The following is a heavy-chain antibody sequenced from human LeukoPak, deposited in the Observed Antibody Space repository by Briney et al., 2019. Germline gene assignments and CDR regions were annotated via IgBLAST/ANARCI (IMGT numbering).Heavy chain of an antibody. CDR3: ARVHCSGGSCYPPYYYGMDV. D-gene: IGHD2-15*01. CDR2: INPNSGGT. Sequence: GASVKVSCKASGYTCTGYYMHWVRQAPGQGLEWMGWINPNSGGTNYAQKFQGRVTMTRDTSISTAYMELSRLRSDDTAVYYCARVHCSGGSCYPPYYYGMDVWGQGTTVTVSS. J-gene: IGHJ6*02. CDR1: GYTCTGYY. V-gene: IGHV1-2*02.